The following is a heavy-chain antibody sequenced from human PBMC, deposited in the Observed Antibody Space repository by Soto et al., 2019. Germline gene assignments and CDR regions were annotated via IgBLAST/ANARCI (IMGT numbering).Heavy chain of an antibody. J-gene: IGHJ4*02. CDR3: AHRVLRAVFGLVTTTAIYFDF. Sequence: QITLNESGPTVVRPTETLTLTCRFSGFSLTTSGVGVGWVRQSPGKAPAWLALIYWDDDKRYSESLKTRLTITNDTTKNQVVLTVANLDPTDTAIYYCAHRVLRAVFGLVTTTAIYFDFWGQGTPVAVSS. V-gene: IGHV2-5*02. CDR1: GFSLTTSGVG. CDR2: IYWDDDK. D-gene: IGHD3-3*01.